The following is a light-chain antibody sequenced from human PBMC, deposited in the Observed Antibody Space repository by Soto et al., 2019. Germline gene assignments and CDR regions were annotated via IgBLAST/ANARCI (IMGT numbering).Light chain of an antibody. Sequence: DIQMTQSPSSLSASVGDRVTITCRASQAIYNYLAWFQQKPGKAPKSLIFAATTLQRGVPSKFSGSGYGTDFTLTITNLQPDDFATYYCQQYNSYPWTFGQGPKVEIK. CDR3: QQYNSYPWT. J-gene: IGKJ1*01. CDR2: AAT. CDR1: QAIYNY. V-gene: IGKV1-16*02.